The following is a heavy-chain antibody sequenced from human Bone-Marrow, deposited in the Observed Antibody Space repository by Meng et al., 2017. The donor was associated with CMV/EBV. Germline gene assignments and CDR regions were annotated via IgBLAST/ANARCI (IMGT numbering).Heavy chain of an antibody. D-gene: IGHD4-23*01. V-gene: IGHV4-34*01. J-gene: IGHJ4*01. CDR2: IDDSVNT. CDR3: ARSGLYGGTSRKARNFDY. Sequence: GSLRLSCAVYGESLTGHYWSWIRQSPGTGLQWIGEIDDSVNTNYNPSLRSRVTISIDPSKKQFSLRLNFVTAADTGVYFCARSGLYGGTSRKARNFDYWGHGNLVTASS. CDR1: GESLTGHY.